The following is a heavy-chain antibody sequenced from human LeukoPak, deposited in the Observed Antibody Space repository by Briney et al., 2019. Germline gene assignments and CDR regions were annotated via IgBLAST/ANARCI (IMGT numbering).Heavy chain of an antibody. Sequence: GGSLRLFCAASGFTFSSYWMSGVRRPPGKGRVGLANIKQDGSEKYYVDSVKGRFNISRDNAKNSLYLQMNSLRAEDTAVYYCRRRHYYYYLDVWGKGTTVTVSS. CDR3: RRRHYYYYLDV. CDR1: GFTFSSYW. V-gene: IGHV3-7*01. J-gene: IGHJ6*03. CDR2: IKQDGSEK.